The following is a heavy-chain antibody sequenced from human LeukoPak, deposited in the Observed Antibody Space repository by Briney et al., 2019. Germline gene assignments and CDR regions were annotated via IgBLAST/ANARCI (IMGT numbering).Heavy chain of an antibody. Sequence: MSSETLSLTCAVYGGSFSGYYWSWIRQPPVKGLEWIGEINHSGSTDYNPSLKSRVTISVDTSKNQFSLKLSSVTAADTAVYYCARGANSSGYYDYWGQGTLVTVSS. CDR2: INHSGST. CDR3: ARGANSSGYYDY. J-gene: IGHJ4*02. V-gene: IGHV4-34*01. D-gene: IGHD3-22*01. CDR1: GGSFSGYY.